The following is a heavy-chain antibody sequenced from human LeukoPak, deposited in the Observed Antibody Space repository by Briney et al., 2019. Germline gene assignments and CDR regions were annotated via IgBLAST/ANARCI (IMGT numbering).Heavy chain of an antibody. CDR3: ARGGRVVGATPVLDY. D-gene: IGHD1-26*01. V-gene: IGHV4-34*01. J-gene: IGHJ4*02. CDR1: GGSFSGYY. Sequence: PSETLSLTCAVYGGSFSGYYWRWLRQPPGKGLEGIGEMNHSGSTNYKPSLKSGSTISADTSKNHFSLKLSSVTAADTAVYYCARGGRVVGATPVLDYWGQGILVTVSS. CDR2: MNHSGST.